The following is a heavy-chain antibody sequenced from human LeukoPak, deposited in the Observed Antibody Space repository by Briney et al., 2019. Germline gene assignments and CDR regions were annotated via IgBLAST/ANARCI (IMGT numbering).Heavy chain of an antibody. Sequence: SETLSLTCTVSGGSIDDYYWNWFRQPPGKGLEWIGFIYYRGTTNNNPSLKSRLTTSIDTSKKQFSLNLSSVTAADTAVYYCAGVFSGRRPFELWGQGTLVTVSS. CDR3: AGVFSGRRPFEL. J-gene: IGHJ4*02. D-gene: IGHD3-10*01. V-gene: IGHV4-59*03. CDR2: IYYRGTT. CDR1: GGSIDDYY.